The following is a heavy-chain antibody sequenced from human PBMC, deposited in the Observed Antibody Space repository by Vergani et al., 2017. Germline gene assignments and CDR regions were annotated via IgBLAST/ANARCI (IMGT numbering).Heavy chain of an antibody. CDR1: GGIFSSYA. Sequence: QVQLVQSGAEVKKPGSSLKVSCKASGGIFSSYAISWVRQASGQGLEWMGGIIPIVGTPKDGQKFQGRVTITADESTSTAYMEQSSLSSDYTAVYYCARVLVVVVPAVMLLVPSPDVFDCWDRGTMVSVSA. CDR2: IIPIVGTP. CDR3: ARVLVVVVPAVMLLVPSPDVFDC. J-gene: IGHJ3*01. V-gene: IGHV1-69*12. D-gene: IGHD2-2*01.